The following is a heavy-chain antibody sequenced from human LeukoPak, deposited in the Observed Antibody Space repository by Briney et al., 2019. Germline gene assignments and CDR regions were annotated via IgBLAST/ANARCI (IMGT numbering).Heavy chain of an antibody. D-gene: IGHD3-22*01. CDR2: IYPGDSDT. CDR3: ARRLGWDYDSSGYKFGY. V-gene: IGHV5-51*01. CDR1: GYSFTGYW. J-gene: IGHJ4*02. Sequence: GESLKISCKGSGYSFTGYWIGWVRQMPGKGLEWMGIIYPGDSDTRYSPSFQGQVTITADKSISTAYLQWSSLKASDTAMYYCARRLGWDYDSSGYKFGYWGQGTLVTVSS.